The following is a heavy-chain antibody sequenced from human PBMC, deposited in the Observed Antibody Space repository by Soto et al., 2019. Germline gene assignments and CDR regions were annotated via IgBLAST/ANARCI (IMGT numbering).Heavy chain of an antibody. D-gene: IGHD4-17*01. V-gene: IGHV1-24*01. Sequence: ASVKVSCKVSGYTLTELSMHWVRQAPGKGLEWMGGFDPEDGETIYAQKFQGRVTMTEDTSTDTAYMELSSLRSEDTAVYYCATAPPMTTVTKYSYYFDYWGQGTLVTVSS. CDR3: ATAPPMTTVTKYSYYFDY. J-gene: IGHJ4*02. CDR1: GYTLTELS. CDR2: FDPEDGET.